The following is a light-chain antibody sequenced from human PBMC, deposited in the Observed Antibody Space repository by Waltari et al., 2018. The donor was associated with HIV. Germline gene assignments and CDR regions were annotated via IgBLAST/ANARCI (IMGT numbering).Light chain of an antibody. CDR3: QQYYTIGPT. CDR1: RSILYSSNNQNY. V-gene: IGKV4-1*01. J-gene: IGKJ4*01. Sequence: DIVMTQSPNSLAVSLGERATINCRSNRSILYSSNNQNYLAWYQQKPGQSPKVLIYWASTRASGVPDRFSGSGSGTNFSLTISSLQSDDVALYYCQQYYTIGPTFGGGTKVE. CDR2: WAS.